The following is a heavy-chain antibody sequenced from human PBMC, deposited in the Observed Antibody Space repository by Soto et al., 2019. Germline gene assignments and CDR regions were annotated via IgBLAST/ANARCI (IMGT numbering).Heavy chain of an antibody. CDR3: ARRRLMLFARHFDV. Sequence: GGSLRLSCSASGFAFRTYWMSWVRQAPGKGLEWVANIKPDGSEKPYADSVKGRFTISRDNAKNSLYLQMSSLRAEDTAVYYCARRRLMLFARHFDVWGQGTTVPVYS. D-gene: IGHD2-8*01. CDR1: GFAFRTYW. CDR2: IKPDGSEK. J-gene: IGHJ6*02. V-gene: IGHV3-7*01.